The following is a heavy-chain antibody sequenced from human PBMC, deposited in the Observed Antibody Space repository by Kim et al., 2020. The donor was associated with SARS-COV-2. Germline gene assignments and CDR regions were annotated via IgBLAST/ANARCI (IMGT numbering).Heavy chain of an antibody. Sequence: SETLSLTCTVSGGSISSSSYYWGWIRQPPGKGLEWIGSIYYSGSTYYNPSLKSRVTISVDTSKNQFSLKLSSVTAADTAVYYCARQAPVSFYQLLQDFYYYYGMDVWGQGTTVTVSS. CDR2: IYYSGST. D-gene: IGHD2-2*01. J-gene: IGHJ6*02. CDR3: ARQAPVSFYQLLQDFYYYYGMDV. V-gene: IGHV4-39*01. CDR1: GGSISSSSYY.